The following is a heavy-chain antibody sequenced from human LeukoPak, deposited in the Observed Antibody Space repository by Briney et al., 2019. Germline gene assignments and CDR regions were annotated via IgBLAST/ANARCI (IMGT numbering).Heavy chain of an antibody. CDR1: GGSFSGYY. CDR2: INHSGST. V-gene: IGHV4-34*01. CDR3: ARGRPFNDY. D-gene: IGHD2/OR15-2a*01. J-gene: IGHJ4*02. Sequence: PSETLSLTCAVYGGSFSGYYWSWIRQPPGKGLEWIGEINHSGSTNYNPSLKSRVTISVGTSKNQFSLKLSSVTAADTAVYYCARGRPFNDYWGQGTLVTVSS.